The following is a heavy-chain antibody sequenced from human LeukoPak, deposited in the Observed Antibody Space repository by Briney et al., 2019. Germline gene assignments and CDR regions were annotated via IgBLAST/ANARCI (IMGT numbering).Heavy chain of an antibody. D-gene: IGHD3-10*01. CDR2: ISSNGGST. Sequence: PGGSLRLSCAASGFTFSSYAMHWVRQAPGKGLEYVSAISSNGGSTYYANSVKGRFTISRDNSKNTLYLQMGSLRAEDMAVYYCAREGRRYYYGSGSYYSNYYMDVWGKGTTVTVSS. J-gene: IGHJ6*03. CDR1: GFTFSSYA. V-gene: IGHV3-64*01. CDR3: AREGRRYYYGSGSYYSNYYMDV.